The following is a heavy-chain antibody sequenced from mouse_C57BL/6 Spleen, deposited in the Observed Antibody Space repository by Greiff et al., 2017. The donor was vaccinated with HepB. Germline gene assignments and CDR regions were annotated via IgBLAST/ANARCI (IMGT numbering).Heavy chain of an antibody. V-gene: IGHV1-64*01. D-gene: IGHD1-1*01. CDR3: AIYYYGSSYVDY. Sequence: QVQLQQPGAELVKPGASVKLSCKASGYTFTSYWMHWVKQRPGQGLEWIGMIHPNSGSTNYNEKFKSKATLTVDKSSSTAYMQLSSLTSEDSAVYYCAIYYYGSSYVDYWGQGTTLTVSS. CDR2: IHPNSGST. J-gene: IGHJ2*01. CDR1: GYTFTSYW.